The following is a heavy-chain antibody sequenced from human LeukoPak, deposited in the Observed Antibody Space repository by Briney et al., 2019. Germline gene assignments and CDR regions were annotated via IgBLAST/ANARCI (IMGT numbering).Heavy chain of an antibody. CDR1: GFTFSSYA. Sequence: GGSLRLSCSASGFTFSSYAMHWVRQAPGKGLEYVSAISSNGGSTYYADSVKGRFTISRDDSKNPLYLQMSSLRAEDTAVYYCVRVGSGRPFDYWGQGTLVTVSS. CDR3: VRVGSGRPFDY. V-gene: IGHV3-64D*06. CDR2: ISSNGGST. J-gene: IGHJ4*02. D-gene: IGHD6-19*01.